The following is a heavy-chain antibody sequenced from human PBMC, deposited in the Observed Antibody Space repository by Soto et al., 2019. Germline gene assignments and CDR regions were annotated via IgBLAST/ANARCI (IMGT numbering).Heavy chain of an antibody. J-gene: IGHJ6*02. D-gene: IGHD6-13*01. Sequence: ASVKVSCKASGGTFSSYTISWVRQAPGQGLEWMGRIIPILGIANYAQKFQGRVTITADKSTSTAYMELSSLRSEDTAVYYCARDRQQLVLTPPYGMDVWGQGTTVTVS. CDR3: ARDRQQLVLTPPYGMDV. V-gene: IGHV1-69*04. CDR1: GGTFSSYT. CDR2: IIPILGIA.